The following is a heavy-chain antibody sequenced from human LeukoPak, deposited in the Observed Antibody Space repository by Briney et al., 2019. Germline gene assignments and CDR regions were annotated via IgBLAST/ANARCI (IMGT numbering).Heavy chain of an antibody. CDR2: SGGDGGI. Sequence: PGGSLRLSCTASGFTFSGYAIMWVRQAPGKGLEWVSTSGGDGGIYYAASVKGRFTISRDNSKNTLYLLMSRLTAGETAVHYCAKGAAPGKVDWFDPWGQGTLVTVSS. J-gene: IGHJ5*02. CDR1: GFTFSGYA. V-gene: IGHV3-23*01. D-gene: IGHD6-13*01. CDR3: AKGAAPGKVDWFDP.